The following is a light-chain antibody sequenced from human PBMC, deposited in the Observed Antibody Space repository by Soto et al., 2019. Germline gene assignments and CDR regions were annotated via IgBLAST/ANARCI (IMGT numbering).Light chain of an antibody. V-gene: IGKV4-1*01. Sequence: DSVLTQSPDSVAVSLGERATINCKSSQSVLYTSSNKNSLAWYQQKPGQPPKLLIYWASTRESGVPDRFSGGGSGTDFTLTIGSLQAEDVAVYYCQQHYSAPALTFGGGTKVDI. CDR2: WAS. CDR3: QQHYSAPALT. J-gene: IGKJ4*01. CDR1: QSVLYTSSNKNS.